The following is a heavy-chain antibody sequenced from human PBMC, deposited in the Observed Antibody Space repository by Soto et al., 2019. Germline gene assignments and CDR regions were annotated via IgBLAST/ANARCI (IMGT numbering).Heavy chain of an antibody. J-gene: IGHJ4*02. V-gene: IGHV1-18*01. D-gene: IGHD3-10*01. Sequence: GASVKVSCKDSGYTLTDFGINWVRQAPGQGLEWMGWISAYNGNTNYAQKVQGRVTMTTDTSTSTAYMELRSLRSDDTAVYYCARWGGISGHCDYWGQGTLVTVSS. CDR3: ARWGGISGHCDY. CDR1: GYTLTDFG. CDR2: ISAYNGNT.